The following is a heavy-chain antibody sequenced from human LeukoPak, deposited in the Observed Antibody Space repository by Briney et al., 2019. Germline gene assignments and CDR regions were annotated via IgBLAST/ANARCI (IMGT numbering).Heavy chain of an antibody. CDR3: ARGGSYKFDY. V-gene: IGHV3-48*01. Sequence: GGSLRLSCAASGFTFSTYSMNWVRQAPGKGLEWVSYISSSSSIYYADSVKGRFTISRDNAKNSLYLQMNSVRAEDTAVYYCARGGSYKFDYWGQGNLVTVSS. CDR2: ISSSSSI. J-gene: IGHJ4*02. D-gene: IGHD1-26*01. CDR1: GFTFSTYS.